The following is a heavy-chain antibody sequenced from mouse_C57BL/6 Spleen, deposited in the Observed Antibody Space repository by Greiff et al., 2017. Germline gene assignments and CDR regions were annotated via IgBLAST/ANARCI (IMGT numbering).Heavy chain of an antibody. D-gene: IGHD1-1*01. CDR1: GYTFPSYW. CDR3: ARGGGSSYGGYFDV. CDR2: IHPNSGST. Sequence: QVQLQQPGAELVKPGASVKLSCKASGYTFPSYWMHWVKQRPGQGLEWIGMIHPNSGSTNYNEKFKSKATLTVDKSSSTAYMQLSSLPSEDSAVYYWARGGGSSYGGYFDVWGTGTTVTVSS. J-gene: IGHJ1*03. V-gene: IGHV1-64*01.